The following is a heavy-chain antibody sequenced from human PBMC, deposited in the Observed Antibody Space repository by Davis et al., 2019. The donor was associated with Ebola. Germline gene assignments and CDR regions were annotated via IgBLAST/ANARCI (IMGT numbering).Heavy chain of an antibody. CDR3: APSSIAARPGYYYGMDV. CDR2: IKSKTDGGTT. V-gene: IGHV3-15*01. D-gene: IGHD6-6*01. J-gene: IGHJ6*02. CDR1: GFTFSNAW. Sequence: GGSLRLSCAASGFTFSNAWMSWVRQAPGKGLEWVGRIKSKTDGGTTDYAAPVKGRFTISRDDSKNTLYLQMNSLRAEDTAVYYCAPSSIAARPGYYYGMDVWGQGTTVTVSS.